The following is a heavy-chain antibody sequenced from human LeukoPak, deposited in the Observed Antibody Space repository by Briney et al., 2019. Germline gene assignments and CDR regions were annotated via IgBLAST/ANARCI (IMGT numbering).Heavy chain of an antibody. CDR3: AKDSGYDSSGYPIDY. CDR2: ISYDGSNK. V-gene: IGHV3-30*18. Sequence: GGSLRLSCAASGFTFSSYGMHWVRQAPGKGLEWVAVISYDGSNKYYADSVKGRFTISRDNSKNTLYLQMNSLRAEDTAVYYCAKDSGYDSSGYPIDYWGQGTLVTVSS. J-gene: IGHJ4*02. CDR1: GFTFSSYG. D-gene: IGHD3-22*01.